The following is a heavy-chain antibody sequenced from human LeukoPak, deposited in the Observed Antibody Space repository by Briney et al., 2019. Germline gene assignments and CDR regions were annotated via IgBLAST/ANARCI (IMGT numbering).Heavy chain of an antibody. CDR1: GFTFSSYW. CDR2: INTGGSST. D-gene: IGHD2-8*01. CDR3: AKVSGYCTNGVCYTHDY. J-gene: IGHJ4*02. V-gene: IGHV3-74*01. Sequence: GGSLRLSCAASGFTFSSYWMHWVRQAPGKGLEWVSRINTGGSSTSYADSVKGRFTISRDNSKTTLYLQMNSLRAEDTAVYYCAKVSGYCTNGVCYTHDYWGQGTLVTVSS.